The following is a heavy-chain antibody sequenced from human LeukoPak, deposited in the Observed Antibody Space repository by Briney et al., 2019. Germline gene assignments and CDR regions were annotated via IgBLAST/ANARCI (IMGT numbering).Heavy chain of an antibody. V-gene: IGHV3-48*04. D-gene: IGHD3-22*01. Sequence: PGGSLRLSCAASGFTFSSYSMNWVRQAPGKGLEWVSYISSSSSTIYYADSVKGRFTISRDNAKNSLYLQMNSLRAEDTAVYYCAREPAPYYYDSSGYYYRWGYMDVWAKGPRSPSP. CDR3: AREPAPYYYDSSGYYYRWGYMDV. CDR1: GFTFSSYS. J-gene: IGHJ6*03. CDR2: ISSSSSTI.